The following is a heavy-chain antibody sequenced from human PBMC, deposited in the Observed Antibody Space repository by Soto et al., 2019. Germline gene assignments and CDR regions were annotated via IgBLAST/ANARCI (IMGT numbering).Heavy chain of an antibody. CDR2: IYPGDSDT. CDR3: ATAISTTSSGWYVLWDV. Sequence: GESLKISCKGSGYSFTSYWIGWVRQMPGKGLEWMGIIYPGDSDTRYSPSFQGQVTISADKSISTAYLQWSSLKASDTAMYYCATAISTTSSGWYVLWDVWGQGTTVTLSS. J-gene: IGHJ6*02. D-gene: IGHD6-19*01. V-gene: IGHV5-51*01. CDR1: GYSFTSYW.